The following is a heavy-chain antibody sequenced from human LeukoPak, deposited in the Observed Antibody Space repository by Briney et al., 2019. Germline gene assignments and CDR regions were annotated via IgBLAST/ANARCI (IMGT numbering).Heavy chain of an antibody. Sequence: SETLSLTCAVYGGSFSGYYWSWIRQPPGKGLEWIGYIYYSGSTSYNPSLKSRVTMSVDTSKNQFSLKLSSVTAADTAVYYCARESDYGDYVAFDYWGQGTLVTVSS. V-gene: IGHV4-30-4*01. D-gene: IGHD4-17*01. J-gene: IGHJ4*02. CDR3: ARESDYGDYVAFDY. CDR2: IYYSGST. CDR1: GGSFSGYY.